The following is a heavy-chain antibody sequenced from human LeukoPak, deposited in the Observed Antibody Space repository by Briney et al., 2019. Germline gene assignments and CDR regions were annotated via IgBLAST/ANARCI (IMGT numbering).Heavy chain of an antibody. CDR2: IYYSGST. D-gene: IGHD6-25*01. Sequence: SETLSLTCTVSGGSISSYYWSWIRQPPGKGLEWIGYIYYSGSTNYNPSLKSRVTISVDTSKNQFSLKLSSVTAADTAVYYCARVANLVDSSGQRIIDYWGQGTLVTVSS. V-gene: IGHV4-59*01. CDR3: ARVANLVDSSGQRIIDY. J-gene: IGHJ4*02. CDR1: GGSISSYY.